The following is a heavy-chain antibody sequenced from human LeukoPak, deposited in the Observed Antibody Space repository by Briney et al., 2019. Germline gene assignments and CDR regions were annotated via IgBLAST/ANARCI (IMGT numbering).Heavy chain of an antibody. V-gene: IGHV3-21*01. J-gene: IGHJ4*02. D-gene: IGHD2-2*01. CDR3: AREGSSTSYFDY. CDR2: ISRTGTYI. CDR1: GFTFSSYN. Sequence: GGSLRLSCAASGFTFSSYNMKWVRQAPGEGLEWVSSISRTGTYIYYADSVKGRFTVSRDNAQNSLYLQMNSLRVEDTAVYYCAREGSSTSYFDYWGQGTLVTVSS.